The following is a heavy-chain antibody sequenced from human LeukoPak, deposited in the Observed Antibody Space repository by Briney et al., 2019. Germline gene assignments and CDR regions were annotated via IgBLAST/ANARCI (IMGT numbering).Heavy chain of an antibody. J-gene: IGHJ4*02. Sequence: ASVKVSCKASGYTFTGYYMHWVRQAPGQGLEWMGWINPNSGGTNYAQEFQGRVTMTRDTSISTAYMELSRLRSDDTAVYYCARSDPYGDYSGYFDYWGQGTLVTVSS. CDR3: ARSDPYGDYSGYFDY. V-gene: IGHV1-2*02. D-gene: IGHD4-17*01. CDR1: GYTFTGYY. CDR2: INPNSGGT.